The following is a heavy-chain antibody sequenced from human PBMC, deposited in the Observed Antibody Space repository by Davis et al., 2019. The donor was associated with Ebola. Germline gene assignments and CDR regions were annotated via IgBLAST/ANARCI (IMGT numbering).Heavy chain of an antibody. Sequence: GGSLRPSFEASGFTFSGSAMHCVRQASANRLEWVGRIRSKANSYATAYAASVKGRFTISRDDSKNTAYLQMNSLKTEDTAVYYCTTATTRRDDYWGQGTLVTVSS. J-gene: IGHJ4*02. CDR2: IRSKANSYAT. CDR1: GFTFSGSA. D-gene: IGHD1-1*01. CDR3: TTATTRRDDY. V-gene: IGHV3-73*01.